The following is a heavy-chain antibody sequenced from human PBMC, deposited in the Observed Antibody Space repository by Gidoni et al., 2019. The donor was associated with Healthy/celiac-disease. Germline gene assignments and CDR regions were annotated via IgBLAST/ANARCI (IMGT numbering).Heavy chain of an antibody. Sequence: QVQLQQWGAGLLKPSETLSLTCAVHGGSFSGYYWSWIRQPPGKGLEWIGEINHSGSTNYNPSLKSRVTISVDTSKNQFSLKLSSVTAADTAVYYCARGRYSYGYRNWFDPWGQGTLVTVSS. D-gene: IGHD5-18*01. V-gene: IGHV4-34*01. J-gene: IGHJ5*02. CDR2: INHSGST. CDR3: ARGRYSYGYRNWFDP. CDR1: GGSFSGYY.